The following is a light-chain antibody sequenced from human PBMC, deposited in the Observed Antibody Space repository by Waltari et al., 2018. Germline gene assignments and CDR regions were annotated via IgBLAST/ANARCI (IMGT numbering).Light chain of an antibody. CDR1: SSNIGNNY. CDR3: GTWDSSLSGAV. Sequence: QSVLTQPPSVSAAPGQRVTISCSGGSSNIGNNYVSWYRQFPGTAPKLLIYEDSERRSGIAGRFSGSKSGTSATLDITGLQAGDEADYYCGTWDSSLSGAVFGGGTHLTVL. CDR2: EDS. V-gene: IGLV1-51*02. J-gene: IGLJ7*01.